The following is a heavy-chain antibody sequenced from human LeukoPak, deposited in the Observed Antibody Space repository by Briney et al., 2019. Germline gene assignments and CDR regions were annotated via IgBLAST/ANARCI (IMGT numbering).Heavy chain of an antibody. D-gene: IGHD1-26*01. CDR2: IYYSGST. J-gene: IGHJ4*02. CDR3: ARAARRYSGSYLDY. Sequence: SETLSLTYTVSGGSISSSSYYWGWIRQPPGKGLEWIGSIYYSGSTYYNPSLKSRVTISVDTSKNQFSLKPSSVTAADTAVYYCARAARRYSGSYLDYWGQGTLVTVSS. V-gene: IGHV4-39*07. CDR1: GGSISSSSYY.